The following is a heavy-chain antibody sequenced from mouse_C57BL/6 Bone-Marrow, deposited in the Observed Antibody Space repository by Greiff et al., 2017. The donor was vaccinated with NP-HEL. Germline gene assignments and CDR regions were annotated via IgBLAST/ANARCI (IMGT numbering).Heavy chain of an antibody. J-gene: IGHJ2*01. CDR3: ARADYGSTYVDY. CDR1: GYTFTSYW. D-gene: IGHD1-1*01. CDR2: IYPGSGST. V-gene: IGHV1-55*01. Sequence: QVQLQQPGAEPVKPGASVKMSCKASGYTFTSYWITWVKQTPGQGLEWIGDIYPGSGSTNYHEKVKSRVTLTGDTSNSTAYMQLSSLTSEDSAVYYCARADYGSTYVDYWGQGTTLTVSS.